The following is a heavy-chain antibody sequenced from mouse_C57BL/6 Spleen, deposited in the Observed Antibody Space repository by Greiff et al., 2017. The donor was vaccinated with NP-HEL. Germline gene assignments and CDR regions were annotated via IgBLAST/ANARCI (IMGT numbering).Heavy chain of an antibody. CDR1: GYTFTSYW. V-gene: IGHV1-72*01. CDR3: ARGGITTVVAPAY. J-gene: IGHJ3*01. CDR2: IDPTSGGT. Sequence: QVQLQQPGAELVKPGASVKLSCKASGYTFTSYWMHWVKQRPGRGLEWIGRIDPTSGGTKYNEKFKSKATLTVDKPSSTAYMQLSSLTSEDSAVYYCARGGITTVVAPAYWGQGTLVTVSA. D-gene: IGHD1-1*01.